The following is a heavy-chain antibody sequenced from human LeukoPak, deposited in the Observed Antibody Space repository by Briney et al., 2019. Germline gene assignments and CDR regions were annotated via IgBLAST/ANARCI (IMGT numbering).Heavy chain of an antibody. V-gene: IGHV3-30*02. CDR1: GFTFSNYG. D-gene: IGHD1-26*01. CDR2: IWYDGSNK. J-gene: IGHJ3*02. CDR3: AKDLWPTHTGSHDAFDI. Sequence: PGRSLRLSCAASGFTFSNYGMHWVRQTPGKGLEWVAFIWYDGSNKDHVDSVKGRFTISRDNSKNTLYLQMNSLRAEDTAVYYCAKDLWPTHTGSHDAFDIWDEGTMVTVSS.